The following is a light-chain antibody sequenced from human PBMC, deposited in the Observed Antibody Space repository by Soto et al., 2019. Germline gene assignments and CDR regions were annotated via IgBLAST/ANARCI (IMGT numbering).Light chain of an antibody. CDR3: QQSYGVPFT. CDR1: QSISTY. CDR2: AVS. Sequence: DIPMTQSPSSLSASVGDRVTITCRASQSISTYLNWYQHKPGEAPKLLIFAVSNFPSWVPSRLSGSGSGTDFSLTSSSLQPEDVATYYCQQSYGVPFTFGPGTEVDVK. V-gene: IGKV1-39*01. J-gene: IGKJ3*01.